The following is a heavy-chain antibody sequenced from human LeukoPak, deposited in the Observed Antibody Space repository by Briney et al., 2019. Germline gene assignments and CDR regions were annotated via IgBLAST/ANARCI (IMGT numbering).Heavy chain of an antibody. Sequence: GGSLRLSCAASGFTFSSFTMIWVRQAPGKGLEWVSSISHTDDPSHYADSVRGRFSISRDNAKNSLYLQMNSLRVEDTAVYYCTRDPNHPGYSGGWYYWGQGTLVTVSS. CDR2: ISHTDDPS. CDR3: TRDPNHPGYSGGWYY. CDR1: GFTFSSFT. V-gene: IGHV3-48*04. J-gene: IGHJ4*02. D-gene: IGHD6-19*01.